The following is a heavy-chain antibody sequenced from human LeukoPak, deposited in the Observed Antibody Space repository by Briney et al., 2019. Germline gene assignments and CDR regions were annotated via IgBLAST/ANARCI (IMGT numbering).Heavy chain of an antibody. V-gene: IGHV3-43*02. CDR1: RFTFDDYD. CDR3: PKNTPPHSSGWYGHFDY. Sequence: PGGSLRLSCAAYRFTFDDYDMQWVRQARGKGGEWVTIISGGGGSTDYADSVKDRFTIDRDNSKNYLDLHMNRLTAEDTALCYLPKNTPPHSSGWYGHFDYCGEATLVTV. CDR2: ISGGGGST. D-gene: IGHD6-19*01. J-gene: IGHJ4*02.